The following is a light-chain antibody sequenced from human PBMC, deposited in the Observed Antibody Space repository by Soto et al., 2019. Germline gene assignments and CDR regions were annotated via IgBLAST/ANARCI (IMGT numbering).Light chain of an antibody. CDR3: IQTLQAPYS. CDR1: QSLRHHNGYYY. J-gene: IGKJ2*01. CDR2: LGS. V-gene: IGKV2-28*01. Sequence: DIVMTQSPLSLPVTPGEPASISCRSSQSLRHHNGYYYLDWYLQKPGQSPQVLIYLGSNRASGVXDXXRGSGSGTVFTLKISRVEAEDVGVYYCIQTLQAPYSFGQGTKLEIK.